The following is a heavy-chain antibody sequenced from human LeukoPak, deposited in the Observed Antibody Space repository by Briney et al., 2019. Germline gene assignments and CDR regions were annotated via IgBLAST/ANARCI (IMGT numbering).Heavy chain of an antibody. V-gene: IGHV1-2*02. CDR3: ARDSGYCTTTNCFHPFDS. CDR1: GYTFTGYH. Sequence: ASVKVSCKASGYTFTGYHMHWVRQAPGQGLEWMGWIIPNSGATRFAQKFQGGVTMTRDTSISTAYMELSGLRSDDTAVYYCARDSGYCTTTNCFHPFDSWGQGTLVTVSS. J-gene: IGHJ4*02. D-gene: IGHD2-2*01. CDR2: IIPNSGAT.